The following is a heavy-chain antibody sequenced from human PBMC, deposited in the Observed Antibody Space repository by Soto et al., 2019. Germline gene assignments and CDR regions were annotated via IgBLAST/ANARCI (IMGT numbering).Heavy chain of an antibody. Sequence: GGSLRLSCAASGFTFSSYGMHWVRQAPGKGLEWVAVISYDGSNKYYADSVKGRFTISRDNSKNTLYLQMNSLRAEDTAVYYCAKDQAGGSSVGGSDYWGQGTLVTVSS. V-gene: IGHV3-30*18. CDR3: AKDQAGGSSVGGSDY. CDR1: GFTFSSYG. D-gene: IGHD2-15*01. J-gene: IGHJ4*02. CDR2: ISYDGSNK.